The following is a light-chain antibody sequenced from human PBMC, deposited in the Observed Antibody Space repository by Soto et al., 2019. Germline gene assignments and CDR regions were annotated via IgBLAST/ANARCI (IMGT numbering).Light chain of an antibody. Sequence: EVVLTQSPGTLSLSPGERATLFCRASQSVSSRYLAWYQQKPGQAPRLLIYGASSRAIGVPDRFSGSGSGTDFTLTICRLEPEDFAVYYCHQDGSSPPHTFGQGTKLEIK. CDR1: QSVSSRY. V-gene: IGKV3-20*01. J-gene: IGKJ2*01. CDR3: HQDGSSPPHT. CDR2: GAS.